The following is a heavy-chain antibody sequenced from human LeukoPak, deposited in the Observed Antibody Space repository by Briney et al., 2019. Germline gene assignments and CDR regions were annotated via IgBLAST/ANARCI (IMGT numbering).Heavy chain of an antibody. D-gene: IGHD3-10*01. Sequence: ASVKVSCKASGYTFTSYDINWVRQATGQGLEWMGWMNPNSANTGYAQNFQGRVTMTKNTSISTAYMELSSLRSEDTAVYYCAIRFSRGSGSAIDYWGQGTLVTVSS. CDR3: AIRFSRGSGSAIDY. J-gene: IGHJ4*02. CDR2: MNPNSANT. CDR1: GYTFTSYD. V-gene: IGHV1-8*01.